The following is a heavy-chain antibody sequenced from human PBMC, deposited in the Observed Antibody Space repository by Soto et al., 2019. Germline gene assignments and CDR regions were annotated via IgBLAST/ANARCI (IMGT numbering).Heavy chain of an antibody. D-gene: IGHD6-13*01. CDR3: ARDPGGMEQLSYYFDY. CDR2: INPNSGGT. J-gene: IGHJ4*02. V-gene: IGHV1-2*04. CDR1: GYTFTGYY. Sequence: ASVKVSCKASGYTFTGYYMHWVRQAPGQGLEWMGWINPNSGGTNYAQKFQGWVTMTRDTSISTAYMELSRLRSDDTAVYYCARDPGGMEQLSYYFDYWGQGTLVTVSS.